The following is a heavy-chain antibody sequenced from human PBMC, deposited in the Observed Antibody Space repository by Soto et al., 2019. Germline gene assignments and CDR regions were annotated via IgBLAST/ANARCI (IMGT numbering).Heavy chain of an antibody. Sequence: QVHLVQFGAEVKKPGASVRVSCKASGYTFTNYDFNWVRQALGQGLEWMGWISADNTKTNSAQKFQDRLTMSTDTSSGTAYMELRSLRSDDTAVYYCARWATVTHDYWGQGTLVTVSS. CDR3: ARWATVTHDY. CDR2: ISADNTKT. CDR1: GYTFTNYD. J-gene: IGHJ4*02. V-gene: IGHV1-18*01. D-gene: IGHD4-17*01.